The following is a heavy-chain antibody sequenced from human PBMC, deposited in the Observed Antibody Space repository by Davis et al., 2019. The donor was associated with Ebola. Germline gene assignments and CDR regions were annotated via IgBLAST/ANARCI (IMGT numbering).Heavy chain of an antibody. CDR3: AKDSSGWAL. J-gene: IGHJ4*02. V-gene: IGHV4-39*02. CDR2: IYYSGST. Sequence: MPSETLSLTCTVSGGSISSSSYYWGWIRQPPGKGLEWIGSIYYSGSTYYNPSLKSRVTISVDTSKNQFSLKLSSVTADTAVYYCAKDSSGWALWGQGTLVTVSS. CDR1: GGSISSSSYY. D-gene: IGHD6-19*01.